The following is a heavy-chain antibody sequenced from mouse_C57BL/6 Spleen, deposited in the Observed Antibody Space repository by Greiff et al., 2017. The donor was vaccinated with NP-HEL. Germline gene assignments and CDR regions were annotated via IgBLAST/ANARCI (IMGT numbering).Heavy chain of an antibody. J-gene: IGHJ3*01. CDR3: ACYYGNPAWFAY. Sequence: EVMLVESGAELVKPGASVKLSCTASGFNIKDYYMHWVKQRTEQGLEWIGRIDPEDGETKYAPKFQGKATITADTSSNTAYLQLSSLTSEDTAVYYCACYYGNPAWFAYWGQGTLVTVSA. D-gene: IGHD2-1*01. CDR2: IDPEDGET. CDR1: GFNIKDYY. V-gene: IGHV14-2*01.